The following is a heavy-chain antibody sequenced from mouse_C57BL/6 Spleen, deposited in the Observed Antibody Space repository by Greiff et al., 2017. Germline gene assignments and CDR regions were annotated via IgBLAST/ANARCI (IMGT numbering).Heavy chain of an antibody. CDR1: GFNITDDY. V-gene: IGHV14-4*01. CDR3: TTGRYDYDGAY. D-gene: IGHD2-4*01. Sequence: EVQLQQSGAELVRPGASVKLSCTASGFNITDDYMHWVKQRPEQGLEWIGWIDPENGDTEYASKFQGKATITADTSSNTAYLQLSSLTSEDTAVYYCTTGRYDYDGAYWGQGTLVTVSA. CDR2: IDPENGDT. J-gene: IGHJ3*01.